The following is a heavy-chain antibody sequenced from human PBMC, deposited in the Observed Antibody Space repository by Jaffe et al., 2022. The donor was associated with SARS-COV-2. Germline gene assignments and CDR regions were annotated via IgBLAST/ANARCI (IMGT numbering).Heavy chain of an antibody. Sequence: EVQLVESGGGLVKPGGSLRLSCAASGFTFSSYSMNWVRQAPGKGLEWVSSISSSSSYIYYADSVKGRFTISRDNAKNSLYLQMNSLRAEDTAVYYCARDFRLTVDYYYYYGMDVWGQGTTVTVSS. J-gene: IGHJ6*02. D-gene: IGHD3-9*01. CDR3: ARDFRLTVDYYYYYGMDV. CDR2: ISSSSSYI. V-gene: IGHV3-21*01. CDR1: GFTFSSYS.